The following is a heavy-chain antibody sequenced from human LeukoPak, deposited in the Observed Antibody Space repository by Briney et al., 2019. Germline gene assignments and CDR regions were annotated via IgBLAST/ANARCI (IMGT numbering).Heavy chain of an antibody. V-gene: IGHV3-23*01. CDR1: GFTLSSYA. CDR3: AKDNGPRLYCSGGSCYLTFDY. Sequence: GGSLRLSCAASGFTLSSYAMSWVRQAPGKGLEWVSAISGSGGYTYYADSVKGRFTISRDNSKNTLYLQLNSLRAEDTAVYYCAKDNGPRLYCSGGSCYLTFDYWGQGTLVTVSS. D-gene: IGHD2-15*01. J-gene: IGHJ4*02. CDR2: ISGSGGYT.